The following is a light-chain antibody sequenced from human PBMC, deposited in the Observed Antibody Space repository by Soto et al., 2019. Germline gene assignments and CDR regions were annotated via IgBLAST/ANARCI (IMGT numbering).Light chain of an antibody. CDR2: DDN. Sequence: NFMLTQPHSVSESPGKTVTISCTRSSGSIASNYVQWYQQRPGSAPATVIYDDNQRPSGVPDRFSGSIDSSSNSASLTISGLKTEDEADYYCQSYDTTNVVFGGGTSSPS. V-gene: IGLV6-57*04. CDR1: SGSIASNY. J-gene: IGLJ2*01. CDR3: QSYDTTNVV.